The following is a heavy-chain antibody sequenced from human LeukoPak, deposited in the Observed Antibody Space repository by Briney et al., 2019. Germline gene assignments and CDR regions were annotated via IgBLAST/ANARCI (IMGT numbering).Heavy chain of an antibody. CDR1: GYTFTGYY. CDR3: ARATVTYDFWSGPDY. CDR2: IDLNSGDT. Sequence: ASVKVSCKASGYTFTGYYIHWVRQAPGQGLEWMAWIDLNSGDTKYAQKFQGRVTMISDTSISTAYMELNRLTSDDTALYYCARATVTYDFWSGPDYWGQGTLLTVSS. D-gene: IGHD3-3*01. J-gene: IGHJ4*02. V-gene: IGHV1-2*02.